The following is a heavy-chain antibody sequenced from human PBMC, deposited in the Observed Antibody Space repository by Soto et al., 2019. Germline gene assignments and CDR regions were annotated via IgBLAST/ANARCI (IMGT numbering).Heavy chain of an antibody. CDR2: INTYNGNT. V-gene: IGHV1-18*01. J-gene: IGHJ6*02. D-gene: IGHD3-16*01. CDR3: AMVDVYVTPSPQDV. Sequence: ASVKVSCKASGYTFTSYAMNWVRQAPGQRLEWMGWINTYNGNTNYAQNVQGRVTLTTDTSTSTAYMELRSLRSNDTAIYYCAMVDVYVTPSPQDVWGQGTTVTVSS. CDR1: GYTFTSYA.